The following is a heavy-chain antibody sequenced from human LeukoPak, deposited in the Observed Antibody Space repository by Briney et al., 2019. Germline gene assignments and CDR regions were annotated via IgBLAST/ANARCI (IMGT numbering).Heavy chain of an antibody. Sequence: GGSLRLSCAASGFTFTDYYMSWVRQAPGKGLEWVSSISSSSSYIYYADSVKGRFTISRDNAKNSLYLQMNSLRAEDTAVYYCARKRGAFDIWGQGTMVTVSS. V-gene: IGHV3-21*01. J-gene: IGHJ3*02. CDR1: GFTFTDYY. CDR2: ISSSSSYI. CDR3: ARKRGAFDI.